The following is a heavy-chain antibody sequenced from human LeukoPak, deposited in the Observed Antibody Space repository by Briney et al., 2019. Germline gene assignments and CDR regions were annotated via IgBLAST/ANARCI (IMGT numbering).Heavy chain of an antibody. CDR1: GGSISSGSYY. V-gene: IGHV4-61*02. Sequence: PSETLSLTCTASGGSISSGSYYWSWIRQPPGKGLEWIGRIYTSGSTNYNPPLKSRVTISVDTSKNQFSLKLSSVTAADTAVYYCAREPQLLFPQHNWFDPWGQGTLVTVSS. J-gene: IGHJ5*02. D-gene: IGHD2-2*01. CDR3: AREPQLLFPQHNWFDP. CDR2: IYTSGST.